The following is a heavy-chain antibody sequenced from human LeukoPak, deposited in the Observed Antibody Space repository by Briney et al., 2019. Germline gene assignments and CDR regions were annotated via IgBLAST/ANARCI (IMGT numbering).Heavy chain of an antibody. CDR2: IYYSGST. D-gene: IGHD6-13*01. CDR1: GGSISSSSYY. V-gene: IGHV4-39*07. CDR3: ARVAKGIAAAGYYMDV. J-gene: IGHJ6*03. Sequence: SETLSLTCTVSGGSISSSSYYWGWIRQPPGKGLEWIGSIYYSGSTYYNPSLKSRVTISVDTSKNQFSLKLSSVTAADTAVYYCARVAKGIAAAGYYMDVWGKGTTVTVSS.